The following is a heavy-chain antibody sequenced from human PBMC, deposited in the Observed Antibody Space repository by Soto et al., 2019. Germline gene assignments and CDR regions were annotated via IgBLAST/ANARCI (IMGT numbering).Heavy chain of an antibody. V-gene: IGHV3-23*01. D-gene: IGHD6-13*01. CDR3: AKLTAA. J-gene: IGHJ4*02. CDR2: ITSSGGGT. Sequence: EVEVLESGGGLVQPGGSLRLSCAASGFTFSAYVMSWVRQAPGKGLEWVSIITSSGGGTYYADSVKGRFTVSRDNSKNTVYLQMNSLRDEDTAVYYCAKLTAAWGQGTLVTVSS. CDR1: GFTFSAYV.